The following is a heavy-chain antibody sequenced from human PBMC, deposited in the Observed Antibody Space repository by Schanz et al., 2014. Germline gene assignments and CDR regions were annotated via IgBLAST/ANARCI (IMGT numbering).Heavy chain of an antibody. J-gene: IGHJ4*02. CDR2: ISTSGTYM. D-gene: IGHD5-18*01. Sequence: EVQLVESGGGLVKPGGSLRLSCAASTSIFNHAWMTWVRQAPGRGLEWVSSISTSGTYMYIADSLKGRLTISRDDAKKSMYLQMNNLRAEDTAVYYCVRVSFADPRLYRGMDRDIDYWGQGTLVTVSS. V-gene: IGHV3-21*01. CDR1: TSIFNHAW. CDR3: VRVSFADPRLYRGMDRDIDY.